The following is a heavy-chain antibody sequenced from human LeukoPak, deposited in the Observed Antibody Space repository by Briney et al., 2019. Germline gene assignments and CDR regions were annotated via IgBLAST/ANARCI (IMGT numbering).Heavy chain of an antibody. CDR1: GFTFSNYG. D-gene: IGHD3-10*01. Sequence: PGGSLRLSCAPSGFTFSNYGMHWVDQAPGKGLEGVAVIRYDGSNKYYADSVKGRFTISRDNSKNTLYLQMNSLRVEDTAVYYCARSLERDYHGSNYYMNNWFDPWGQGTLVTVSS. CDR2: IRYDGSNK. CDR3: ARSLERDYHGSNYYMNNWFDP. V-gene: IGHV3-33*01. J-gene: IGHJ5*02.